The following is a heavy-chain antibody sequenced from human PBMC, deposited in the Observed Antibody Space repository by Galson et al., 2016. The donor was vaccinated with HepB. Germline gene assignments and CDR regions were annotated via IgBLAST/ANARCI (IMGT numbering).Heavy chain of an antibody. CDR2: IYDSGST. D-gene: IGHD3-22*01. CDR3: ARRPYSYFDDSTSLDS. V-gene: IGHV4-31*03. CDR1: GASINSGDFY. Sequence: TLSLTCTVSGASINSGDFYWTWIRQHPGKGLEWIGYIYDSGSTFYNPSLKSRFSISMDTSKNQFSLKLTSVTAADTAVYYCARRPYSYFDDSTSLDSWGQGTLVTVSS. J-gene: IGHJ4*02.